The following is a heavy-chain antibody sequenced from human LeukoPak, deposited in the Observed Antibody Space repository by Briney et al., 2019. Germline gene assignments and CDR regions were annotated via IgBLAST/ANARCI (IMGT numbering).Heavy chain of an antibody. CDR3: ARQSPVRDHYFDSSGPLDY. D-gene: IGHD3-22*01. J-gene: IGHJ4*02. CDR1: GFSFSTYW. CDR2: IKQDGSEQ. Sequence: GGSLTLSCAASGFSFSTYWMTWVRHAPGKGLEWVANIKQDGSEQYYVDSVKGQFTISRDNAKNSPYLQMNSLRAEDTAEYYCARQSPVRDHYFDSSGPLDYWGQGTLVTVSS. V-gene: IGHV3-7*01.